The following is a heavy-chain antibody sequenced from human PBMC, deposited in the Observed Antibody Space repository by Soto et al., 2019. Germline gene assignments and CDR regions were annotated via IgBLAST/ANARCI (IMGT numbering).Heavy chain of an antibody. CDR1: GGSISSANW. J-gene: IGHJ6*02. Sequence: SETLSLTCAVSGGSISSANWWTWVRQPPGKGLEWIGEIYHGGSTSYNPSLKSRVTLSLDKFKNHFSLNLTSVTAADTAVYYCAMLSFSYGVDVWGQGTTVTVSS. CDR3: AMLSFSYGVDV. V-gene: IGHV4-4*02. D-gene: IGHD2-15*01. CDR2: IYHGGST.